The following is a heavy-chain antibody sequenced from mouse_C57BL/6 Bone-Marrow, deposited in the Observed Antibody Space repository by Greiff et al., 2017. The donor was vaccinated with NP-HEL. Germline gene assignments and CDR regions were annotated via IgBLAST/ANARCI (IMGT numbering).Heavy chain of an antibody. CDR2: IWSGGST. Sequence: VQLQESGPGLVQPSQSLSITCTVSGFSLTSYGVHWVRQSPGKGLEWLGVIWSGGSTDYNAAFISRLSISKDNSKSQVFFKMNSLQADDTAIYYCARRDNYGSREDWYFDVWGTGTTVTVSS. V-gene: IGHV2-2*01. J-gene: IGHJ1*03. D-gene: IGHD1-1*01. CDR3: ARRDNYGSREDWYFDV. CDR1: GFSLTSYG.